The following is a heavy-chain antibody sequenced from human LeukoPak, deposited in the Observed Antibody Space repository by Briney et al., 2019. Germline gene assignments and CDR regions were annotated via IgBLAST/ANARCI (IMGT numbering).Heavy chain of an antibody. CDR1: GGTFSSYA. Sequence: ASVKVSCKASGGTFSSYAISWVRQAPGQGLEWMGGIIPIFGTANYAQKFQGRVTITADESTSTAYMELSSLRSEDTAVYYCARGGSGWYYFDYWGQGTLVTVSS. CDR3: ARGGSGWYYFDY. V-gene: IGHV1-69*13. CDR2: IIPIFGTA. D-gene: IGHD6-19*01. J-gene: IGHJ4*02.